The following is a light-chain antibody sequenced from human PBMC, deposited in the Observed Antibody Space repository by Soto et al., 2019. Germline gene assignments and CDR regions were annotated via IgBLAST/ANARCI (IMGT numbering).Light chain of an antibody. Sequence: QSVLTQPASVSGSPGQSITISCTGTSSDVGGYNYVSWYQQHPGKAPKLMIYDVSKRPSGVPDRFSGSKSGNTASLTISGLQAEDEADYYCCSYADNYSYVFGTGTRSPS. J-gene: IGLJ1*01. V-gene: IGLV2-11*01. CDR2: DVS. CDR1: SSDVGGYNY. CDR3: CSYADNYSYV.